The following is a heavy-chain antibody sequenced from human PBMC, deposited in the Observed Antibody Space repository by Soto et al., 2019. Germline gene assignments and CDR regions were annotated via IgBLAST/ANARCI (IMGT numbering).Heavy chain of an antibody. Sequence: SETLSLTCTVSGGSISSSSYYWGWIRQPPGKGLEWIGSIYYSGSTYYNPSLKSRVTISVDTSKNQFSLKLSSVTAADTAVYYCASGAARPSWWFDPWGQGTLVTVSS. V-gene: IGHV4-39*01. J-gene: IGHJ5*02. D-gene: IGHD6-6*01. CDR1: GGSISSSSYY. CDR2: IYYSGST. CDR3: ASGAARPSWWFDP.